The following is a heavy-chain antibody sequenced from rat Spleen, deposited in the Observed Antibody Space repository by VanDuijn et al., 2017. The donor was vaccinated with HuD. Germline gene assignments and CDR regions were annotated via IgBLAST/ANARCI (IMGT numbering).Heavy chain of an antibody. D-gene: IGHD1-11*01. CDR3: ARQDYGGYWFAY. CDR2: ISYEGSST. Sequence: EVQLVESGGDLIQPGRSLKLSCAASGFTFSNYYMAWVRQAPTKGLEWVASISYEGSSTYSRDSVKGRFTISRDNAKSTLYLQMDSLRSEDTATYYCARQDYGGYWFAYWGQGTLVTVSS. J-gene: IGHJ3*01. CDR1: GFTFSNYY. V-gene: IGHV5S23*01.